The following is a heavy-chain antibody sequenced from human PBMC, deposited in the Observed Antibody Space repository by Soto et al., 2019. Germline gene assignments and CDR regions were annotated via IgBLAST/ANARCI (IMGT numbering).Heavy chain of an antibody. CDR1: GYTFTSYY. CDR3: AREGGGFDY. D-gene: IGHD3-16*01. CDR2: INPSGGST. V-gene: IGHV1-46*01. Sequence: QVQLVQSGAEVKKPGASVKVSCKASGYTFTSYYMHWVRQAPGQGLEWMGIINPSGGSTSYAQKFQGRVTMTGDTSPSPVYMELSSLGSEDTAVYYCAREGGGFDYWGQGTLVTVSS. J-gene: IGHJ4*02.